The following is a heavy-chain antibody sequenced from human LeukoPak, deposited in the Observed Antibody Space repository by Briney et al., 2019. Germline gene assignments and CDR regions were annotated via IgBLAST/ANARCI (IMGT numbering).Heavy chain of an antibody. CDR3: ARKRHYGNWFDP. Sequence: GASVKVSCKASGYTFTSCDINWVRQATGQGLEWMGWMNPNSGNTGYAQKFQGRVTITRNTSISTAYMELSSLRSEDTAVYYCARKRHYGNWFDPWGQGTLVTVSS. CDR1: GYTFTSCD. V-gene: IGHV1-8*03. J-gene: IGHJ5*02. CDR2: MNPNSGNT. D-gene: IGHD3-16*01.